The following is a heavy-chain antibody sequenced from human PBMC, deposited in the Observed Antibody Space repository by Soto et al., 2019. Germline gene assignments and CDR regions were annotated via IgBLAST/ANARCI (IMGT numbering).Heavy chain of an antibody. V-gene: IGHV1-46*01. CDR3: ARARGWFDP. J-gene: IGHJ5*02. CDR2: INPSDNST. CDR1: GYTFTTYY. Sequence: GASVNVSCKASGYTFTTYYMHWVRQAPGQGLEWMGVINPSDNSTTYAQKFQGRVTMTRDMSTNTVYMELTSLRSEDTAVYYCARARGWFDPWGQGTLVTVSS. D-gene: IGHD3-10*01.